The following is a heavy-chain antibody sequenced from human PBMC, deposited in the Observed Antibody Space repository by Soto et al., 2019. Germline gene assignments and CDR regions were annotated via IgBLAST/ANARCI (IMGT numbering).Heavy chain of an antibody. CDR1: GGSISSGGYY. CDR2: IYYSGST. Sequence: SLTCTVSGGSISSGGYYWSWIRQHPGKGLEWIGYIYYSGSTYYNPSLKSRVTISVDTSKNQFSLKLSSVTAADTAVYYCARDRRITMVRGVIMGYYYYYGMDVWGQGTTVTVSS. J-gene: IGHJ6*02. CDR3: ARDRRITMVRGVIMGYYYYYGMDV. D-gene: IGHD3-10*01. V-gene: IGHV4-31*03.